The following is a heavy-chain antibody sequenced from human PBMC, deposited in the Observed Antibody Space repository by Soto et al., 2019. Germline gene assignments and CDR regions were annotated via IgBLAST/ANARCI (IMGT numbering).Heavy chain of an antibody. Sequence: ASVKVSCKASGYTFTGYYMHWVRQAPGQGLEWMGWINPNSGCTNYAQKFQGRVTMTRDTSISTAYMELSRLRSDDTAVYYCARRCSGGSCYLLDFDYWGQGTLVTVSS. J-gene: IGHJ4*02. D-gene: IGHD2-15*01. CDR1: GYTFTGYY. V-gene: IGHV1-2*02. CDR3: ARRCSGGSCYLLDFDY. CDR2: INPNSGCT.